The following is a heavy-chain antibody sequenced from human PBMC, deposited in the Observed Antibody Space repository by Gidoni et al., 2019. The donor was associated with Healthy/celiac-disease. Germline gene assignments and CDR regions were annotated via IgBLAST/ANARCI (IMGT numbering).Heavy chain of an antibody. V-gene: IGHV4-39*01. CDR3: ARHRVAIAAAGTGWFDP. Sequence: QLQLQESGPGLVKPSETLSLTCTVPGGSISSSSYYWGWIRQPPGKGLEWIGSIYYSGSTYYNPSLKSRVTISVDTSKNQFSLKLSSVTAADTAVYYCARHRVAIAAAGTGWFDPWGQGTLVTVSS. CDR1: GGSISSSSYY. J-gene: IGHJ5*02. D-gene: IGHD6-13*01. CDR2: IYYSGST.